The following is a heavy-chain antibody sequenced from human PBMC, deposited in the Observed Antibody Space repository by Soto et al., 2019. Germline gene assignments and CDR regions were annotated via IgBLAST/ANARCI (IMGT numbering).Heavy chain of an antibody. CDR2: MNAYNGNT. J-gene: IGHJ4*02. CDR3: ARWASHSSFFDY. D-gene: IGHD6-6*01. V-gene: IGHV1-18*01. Sequence: ASVKVSCKASGYTFTSYDINWVRQATGQGLEWMGWMNAYNGNTNYAQKFQGRVTMTTDTSTSTAYMELRSLRSDDTAVYYCARWASHSSFFDYWGQGTLVTVSS. CDR1: GYTFTSYD.